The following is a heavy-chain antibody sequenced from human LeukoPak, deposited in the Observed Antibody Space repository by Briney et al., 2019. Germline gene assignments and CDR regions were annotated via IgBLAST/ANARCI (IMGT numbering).Heavy chain of an antibody. V-gene: IGHV4-34*01. J-gene: IGHJ6*03. D-gene: IGHD6-19*01. Sequence: PSETLSLTCAVYNGSFNNYYWNWIRQPPGKGLEWIGEISHSGTTNYNPSLESRVSMSVDTSKNQFSLRLTSVAAADTAVYYCAASDYYYYYMDVWGRGNPGRRLL. CDR2: ISHSGTT. CDR1: NGSFNNYY. CDR3: AASDYYYYYMDV.